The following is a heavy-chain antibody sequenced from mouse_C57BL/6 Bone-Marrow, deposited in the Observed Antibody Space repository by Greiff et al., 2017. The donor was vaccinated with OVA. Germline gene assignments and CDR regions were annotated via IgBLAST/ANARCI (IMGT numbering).Heavy chain of an antibody. CDR2: IDPNSGGT. V-gene: IGHV1-72*01. CDR3: AGTGDYRAGFAY. D-gene: IGHD2-4*01. Sequence: QVQLQQPGAELVKPGASVKLSCKASGYTFTSYWMHWVKQRPGRGLEWIGRIDPNSGGTKYNEKFKCKATLTVDKPSSTAYMQLSSLTSADAAVYYCAGTGDYRAGFAYWGQGTLVTVSA. CDR1: GYTFTSYW. J-gene: IGHJ3*01.